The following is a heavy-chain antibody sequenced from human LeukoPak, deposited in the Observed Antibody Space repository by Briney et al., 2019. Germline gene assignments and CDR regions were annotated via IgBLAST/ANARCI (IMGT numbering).Heavy chain of an antibody. D-gene: IGHD3-16*01. V-gene: IGHV3-23*01. CDR1: GFTFSSYG. J-gene: IGHJ1*01. CDR3: AKDDDWGRFNH. CDR2: ISGSGGST. Sequence: PGGSLRLSCAASGFTFSSYGMSWVRQAPGKGLEWVSAISGSGGSTYYADSVKGRFTISRDIFKNTVSLQLNSLRAEDTAMYYCAKDDDWGRFNHWGQGTLVTVSS.